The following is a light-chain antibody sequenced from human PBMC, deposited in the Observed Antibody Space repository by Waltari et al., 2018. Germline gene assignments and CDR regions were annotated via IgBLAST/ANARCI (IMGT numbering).Light chain of an antibody. Sequence: SYVLTQPPSVSVAPGQTARITCGGNNIGSKNVPWYQQNPGQAPVLVVYDDSARPSGIPERFSGSNSGNTATLTISRVEAGDEADYYCQVWDSSSDPWAFGGGTKLTVL. CDR1: NIGSKN. V-gene: IGLV3-21*02. CDR3: QVWDSSSDPWA. J-gene: IGLJ2*01. CDR2: DDS.